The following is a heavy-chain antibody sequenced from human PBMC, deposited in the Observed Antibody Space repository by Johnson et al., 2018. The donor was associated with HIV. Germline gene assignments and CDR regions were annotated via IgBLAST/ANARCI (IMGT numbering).Heavy chain of an antibody. J-gene: IGHJ3*02. CDR1: GFTFSSYA. Sequence: VQLVESGGGLVQPGGSLRLSCAASGFTFSSYAMSWVRQAPGKGLEWVSALSGTGDSTYYADSVKGRFTISRDNSKNTLYLQMNSLRAEDTALYYCAKDRGLERRERAFDIWGQGTMVTVSS. V-gene: IGHV3-23*04. CDR2: LSGTGDST. CDR3: AKDRGLERRERAFDI. D-gene: IGHD1-1*01.